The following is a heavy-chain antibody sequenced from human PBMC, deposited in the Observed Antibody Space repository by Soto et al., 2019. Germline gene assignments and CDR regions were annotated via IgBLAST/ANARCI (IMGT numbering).Heavy chain of an antibody. Sequence: PSETLSLTCAVSGGSIGGSNGWSWVRQPPGKGLEWIGEIYHSGSTNYNPSLKSRVTISVDKSKNQFSLKLSSVTAADTAVYYCARAYDFWSGYFLGGWDYGVDVWGQGTTVTVSS. D-gene: IGHD3-3*01. CDR1: GGSIGGSNG. V-gene: IGHV4-4*02. CDR2: IYHSGST. CDR3: ARAYDFWSGYFLGGWDYGVDV. J-gene: IGHJ6*02.